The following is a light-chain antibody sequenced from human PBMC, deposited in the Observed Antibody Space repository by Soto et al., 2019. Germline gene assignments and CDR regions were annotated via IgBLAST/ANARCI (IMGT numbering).Light chain of an antibody. CDR2: GAS. V-gene: IGKV3-20*01. CDR1: QSVGSS. CDR3: QQYDWSLTWT. J-gene: IGKJ1*01. Sequence: EIVWTQSPATLSVSPGERATLSCRASQSVGSSLAWYQQKLGQAPRLLLYGASSRATGIPDRFSGSGSGTDLTLTISRLETEDFAVYYCQQYDWSLTWTFGPGTKVDIK.